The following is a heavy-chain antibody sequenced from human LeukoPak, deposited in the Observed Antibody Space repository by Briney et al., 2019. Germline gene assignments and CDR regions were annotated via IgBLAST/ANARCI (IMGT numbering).Heavy chain of an antibody. V-gene: IGHV4-59*01. CDR2: IYYSGST. D-gene: IGHD4-17*01. CDR3: ARDIGGDYGY. Sequence: SETLSLTCTVSGGSISSYYWSWIRQPPGKGLEWIGYIYYSGSTNYNPSLKSRVTISVDTSKNQFSLKLSSVTAAGTAVYYCARDIGGDYGYWGQGTLVTVSS. CDR1: GGSISSYY. J-gene: IGHJ4*02.